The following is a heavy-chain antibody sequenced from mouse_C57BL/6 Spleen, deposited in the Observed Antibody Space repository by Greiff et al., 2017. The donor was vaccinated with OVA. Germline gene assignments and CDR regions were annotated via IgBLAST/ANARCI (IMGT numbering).Heavy chain of an antibody. Sequence: DVQLVESGGGLVQPGGSLSLSCAASGFTFTDYYMSWVRQPPGKALEWLGFIRNKANGYTTEYSASVKGRFTISRDNSQSILYLQMNALRAEDSATYYCARYEGNDDYFDYWGQGTTLTVSS. CDR3: ARYEGNDDYFDY. D-gene: IGHD2-12*01. CDR2: IRNKANGYTT. J-gene: IGHJ2*01. CDR1: GFTFTDYY. V-gene: IGHV7-3*01.